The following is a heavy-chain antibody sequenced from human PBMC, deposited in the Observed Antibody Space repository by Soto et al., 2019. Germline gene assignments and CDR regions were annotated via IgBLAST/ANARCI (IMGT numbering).Heavy chain of an antibody. J-gene: IGHJ4*02. D-gene: IGHD6-6*01. CDR3: ASGIAARPFISY. Sequence: ASVKVSCKSSGYTFTSYAMHWVRQAPGQRLEWMGWINAGNGSTKYSQKFQGRVTITADKSTSAAYMELSSLRSEDTAVYYCASGIAARPFISYWGQGTLVTVSS. CDR2: INAGNGST. V-gene: IGHV1-3*01. CDR1: GYTFTSYA.